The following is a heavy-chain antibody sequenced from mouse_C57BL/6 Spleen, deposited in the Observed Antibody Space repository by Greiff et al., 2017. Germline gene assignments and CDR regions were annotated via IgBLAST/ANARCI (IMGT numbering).Heavy chain of an antibody. CDR1: GYSITSGYY. CDR2: ISYDGSN. J-gene: IGHJ3*01. V-gene: IGHV3-6*01. D-gene: IGHD1-1*01. Sequence: EVQLQQSGPGLVKPSQSLSLTCSVTGYSITSGYYWNWIRQFPGNKLEWMGYISYDGSNNYNPSLKNRISITRDTSKNQFFLKLNSVTTEDTATYYCARGNYGSSYLFAYWGQGTLVTVSA. CDR3: ARGNYGSSYLFAY.